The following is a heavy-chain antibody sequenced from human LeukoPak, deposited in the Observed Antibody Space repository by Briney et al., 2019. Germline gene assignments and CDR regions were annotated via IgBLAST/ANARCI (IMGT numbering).Heavy chain of an antibody. V-gene: IGHV3-23*01. Sequence: GGSLRLSCSASGESVGAYAWNWVRQAPGKGLEWVSGLSGSRGSIYYADSVRGRFTISRDIRKNTLYLQMDTLRGDGTAFYFWSKEARLLAGNRPPQVMDVWGNGTMVTVSS. D-gene: IGHD3-10*01. CDR3: SKEARLLAGNRPPQVMDV. CDR2: LSGSRGSI. J-gene: IGHJ6*01. CDR1: GESVGAYA.